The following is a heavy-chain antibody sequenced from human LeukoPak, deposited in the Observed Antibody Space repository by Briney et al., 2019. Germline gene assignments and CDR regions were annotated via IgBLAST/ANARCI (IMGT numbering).Heavy chain of an antibody. CDR2: VGTYNGNT. D-gene: IGHD3-16*01. CDR3: AKDRVGAPPGDWEYLGASNCFDI. V-gene: IGHV1-18*01. Sequence: GASVKVSCKASGYTFNRYVVNWVRQAPGQGREWMGWVGTYNGNTNLAQKFKGRVTMTTDTATSTAYMELKSLRLDDTAVYYCAKDRVGAPPGDWEYLGASNCFDIWGQGTMVSVSS. CDR1: GYTFNRYV. J-gene: IGHJ3*02.